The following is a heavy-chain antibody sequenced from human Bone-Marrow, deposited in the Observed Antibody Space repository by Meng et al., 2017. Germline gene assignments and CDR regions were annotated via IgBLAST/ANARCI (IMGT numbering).Heavy chain of an antibody. D-gene: IGHD2-15*01. CDR1: GGSINSAGYY. CDR2: IYYTENT. J-gene: IGHJ5*02. V-gene: IGHV4-31*01. CDR3: ARGRASCSSGGCSLGWFDP. Sequence: VHVQVSGPRLVKPAQSLSITCSVSGGSINSAGYYWSWIRQHPGKGLEWIGYIYYTENTYYNPSLKSPMTISLDKSKNQFSLKLNSVTVADTAVYYCARGRASCSSGGCSLGWFDPWGQGTLVTVSS.